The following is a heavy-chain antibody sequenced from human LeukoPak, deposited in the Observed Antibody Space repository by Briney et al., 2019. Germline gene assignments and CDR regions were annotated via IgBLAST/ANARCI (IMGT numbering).Heavy chain of an antibody. V-gene: IGHV1-69*16. CDR3: ASAMYYYDSSGYYPPFDY. D-gene: IGHD3-22*01. Sequence: SVKVSCKASGGTFSSYTISWVRQAPGQGLEWMGGIIPILGTANYAQKFQGRVTITTDESTSTAYMELSSLRSEDTAVYYCASAMYYYDSSGYYPPFDYWGQGTLVTVSS. CDR2: IIPILGTA. J-gene: IGHJ4*02. CDR1: GGTFSSYT.